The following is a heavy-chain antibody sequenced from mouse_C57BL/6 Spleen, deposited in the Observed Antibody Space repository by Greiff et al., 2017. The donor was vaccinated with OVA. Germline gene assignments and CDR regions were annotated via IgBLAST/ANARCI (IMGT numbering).Heavy chain of an antibody. D-gene: IGHD6-5*01. CDR2: INPNNGGT. CDR1: GYTFTDYY. V-gene: IGHV1-26*01. CDR3: ARQPYDYYAMDY. J-gene: IGHJ4*01. Sequence: EVQLQQSGPELVKPGASVKISCKASGYTFTDYYMNWVKQSHGKSLEWIGDINPNNGGTSYNQKFKGKATLTVDKSSSTAYMELRSLTSEDSAVYYCARQPYDYYAMDYWGQGTSVTVSS.